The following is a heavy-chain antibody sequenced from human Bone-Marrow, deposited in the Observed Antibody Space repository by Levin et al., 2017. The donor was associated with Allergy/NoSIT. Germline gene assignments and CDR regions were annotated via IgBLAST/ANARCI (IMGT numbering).Heavy chain of an antibody. CDR1: GGSISSGGYY. CDR3: ARVPWGYSSGWYVSDDYYFDY. Sequence: ASETLSLTCTVSGGSISSGGYYWSWIRQHPGKGLEWIGYIYYSGSTYYNPSLKSRVTISVDTSKNQFSLKLSSVTAADTAVYYCARVPWGYSSGWYVSDDYYFDYWGQGTLVTVSS. D-gene: IGHD6-19*01. J-gene: IGHJ4*02. CDR2: IYYSGST. V-gene: IGHV4-31*03.